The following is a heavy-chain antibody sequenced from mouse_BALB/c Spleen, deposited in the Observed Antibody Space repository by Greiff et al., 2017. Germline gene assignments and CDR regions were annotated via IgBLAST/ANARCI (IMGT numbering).Heavy chain of an antibody. CDR2: IWAGGST. Sequence: QVQLQQSGPGLVAPSQSLSITCTVSGFSLTSYGVHWVRQPPGKGLEWLGVIWAGGSTNYNSALMSRLSISKDNSKSQVFLKMNSLQTDDTAMYYCARVDYDDYYAMDDWGQGTSVTVSS. CDR3: ARVDYDDYYAMDD. J-gene: IGHJ4*01. CDR1: GFSLTSYG. D-gene: IGHD2-4*01. V-gene: IGHV2-9*02.